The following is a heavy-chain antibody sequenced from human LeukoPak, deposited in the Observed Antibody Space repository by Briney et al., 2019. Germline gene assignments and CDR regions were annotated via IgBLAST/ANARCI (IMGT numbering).Heavy chain of an antibody. D-gene: IGHD2-2*01. V-gene: IGHV1-69*02. CDR3: SGWCSSTSCYDRDYYYYGMDV. CDR2: ITPILGIA. CDR1: GGTFSSYT. J-gene: IGHJ6*02. Sequence: GASVKVSCKASGGTFSSYTISWVRQAPGQGLEWMGRITPILGIANYAQKFQGRVTITADKSTSTAYMELSSLRSEDTAVYYCSGWCSSTSCYDRDYYYYGMDVWGQGTTVTVSS.